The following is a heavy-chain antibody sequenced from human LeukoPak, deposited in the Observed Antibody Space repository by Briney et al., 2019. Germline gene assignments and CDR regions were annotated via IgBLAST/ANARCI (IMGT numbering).Heavy chain of an antibody. CDR1: GYTFTGYY. J-gene: IGHJ4*02. CDR3: ARDRYYYDSSGYYPFDY. Sequence: SVKVSCKASGYTFTGYYMHWVRQAPGQGLEWMGGIIPIFGTANYAQKFQGRVTITADESTSTAYMELSSLRSEDTAVYYCARDRYYYDSSGYYPFDYWGQGTLVTVSS. D-gene: IGHD3-22*01. CDR2: IIPIFGTA. V-gene: IGHV1-69*13.